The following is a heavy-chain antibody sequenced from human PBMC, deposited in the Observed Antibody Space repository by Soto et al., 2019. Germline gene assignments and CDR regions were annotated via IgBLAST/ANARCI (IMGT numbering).Heavy chain of an antibody. D-gene: IGHD4-17*01. CDR1: GYTFTSYG. CDR2: ISAYNGNT. J-gene: IGHJ6*02. Sequence: QVQLVQSGAEVKKPGASVKVSCKASGYTFTSYGISWVRQAPGQGLEWMGWISAYNGNTNYAQKLQGRVTMNTDTATSTAYMELRSLRSDDTAVYYCARQGDYGAYYYYGMDVWGQGTTVTVSS. V-gene: IGHV1-18*01. CDR3: ARQGDYGAYYYYGMDV.